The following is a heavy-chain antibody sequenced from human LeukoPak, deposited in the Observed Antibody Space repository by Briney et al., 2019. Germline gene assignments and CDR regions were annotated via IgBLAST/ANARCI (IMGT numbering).Heavy chain of an antibody. V-gene: IGHV3-7*01. D-gene: IGHD6-25*01. CDR1: GFTFSSYW. J-gene: IGHJ4*01. CDR3: ARGSGLLPDY. Sequence: GGSLRLSCAASGFTFSSYWMNWVRQAPGKGLEWVANIKRDGSDKYYLDSVKGRFTISRDNAKNSLYLQMSSLRVEDTAVYYCARGSGLLPDYWGRGTLVTVSS. CDR2: IKRDGSDK.